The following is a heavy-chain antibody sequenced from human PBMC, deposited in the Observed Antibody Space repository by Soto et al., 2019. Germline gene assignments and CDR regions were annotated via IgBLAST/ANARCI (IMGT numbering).Heavy chain of an antibody. CDR1: GFTFSNAW. Sequence: GGSLRLSCAASGFTFSNAWMSWVRQAPGKGLEWVGRIKSKTDGGTTDYAAPVKGRFTISRDDSKNTLYLQMNSLKTEDTAVYYCTTVHGIAAPDAFDNWGQGTMVTVSS. D-gene: IGHD6-6*01. V-gene: IGHV3-15*01. CDR2: IKSKTDGGTT. J-gene: IGHJ3*02. CDR3: TTVHGIAAPDAFDN.